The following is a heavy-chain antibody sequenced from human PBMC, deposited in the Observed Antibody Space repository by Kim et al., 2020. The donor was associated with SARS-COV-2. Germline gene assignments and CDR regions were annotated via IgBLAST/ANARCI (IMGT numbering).Heavy chain of an antibody. Sequence: EGSITTYADSLKGRFTVSRDNVKNTLYLEMNSLRADDTAVYYCALSNWFDPWGPGTLVTVSS. V-gene: IGHV3-74*03. J-gene: IGHJ5*02. CDR2: EGSIT. CDR3: ALSNWFDP.